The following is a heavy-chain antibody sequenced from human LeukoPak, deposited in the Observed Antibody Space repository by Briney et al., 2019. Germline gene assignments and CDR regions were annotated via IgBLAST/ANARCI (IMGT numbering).Heavy chain of an antibody. Sequence: SETLSLTCAVYGGSFSGYYWSWIRQPPGKGPEWIGEINHSGSTNYNPSLKSRVTISVDTSKNQFSLKLSSVTAADTAVYYCARDGYNFRKRFDYWGQGTLVTVSS. D-gene: IGHD5-24*01. CDR3: ARDGYNFRKRFDY. V-gene: IGHV4-34*01. CDR1: GGSFSGYY. CDR2: INHSGST. J-gene: IGHJ4*02.